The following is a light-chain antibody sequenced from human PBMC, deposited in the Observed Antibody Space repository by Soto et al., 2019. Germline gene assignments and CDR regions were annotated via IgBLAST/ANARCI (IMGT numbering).Light chain of an antibody. CDR3: QQRSNLPLT. Sequence: EIVLTQSPDTLSLSPGERATLSCRARQSVSSYLAWYQQKPGQAPRLLLYDASNRATGIPARFSGSGSGTDFTLTISSLEPEDFAVYYCQQRSNLPLTFGGGTKVEIK. J-gene: IGKJ4*01. CDR2: DAS. V-gene: IGKV3-11*01. CDR1: QSVSSY.